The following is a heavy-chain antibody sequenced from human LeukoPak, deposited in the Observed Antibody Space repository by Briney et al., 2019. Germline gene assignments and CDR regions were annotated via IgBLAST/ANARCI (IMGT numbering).Heavy chain of an antibody. CDR2: INPNSSGT. CDR1: GYTFTSYG. CDR3: ARSSVLWFGTYRGSFDY. Sequence: ASVKVSCKASGYTFTSYGISWVRQAPGQGLEWMGRINPNSSGTNYAQKFQGRVTMTRDTSTSTAYMELSRLRSDDTAVYYCARSSVLWFGTYRGSFDYWGQGTLVTVSS. J-gene: IGHJ4*02. D-gene: IGHD3-10*01. V-gene: IGHV1-2*06.